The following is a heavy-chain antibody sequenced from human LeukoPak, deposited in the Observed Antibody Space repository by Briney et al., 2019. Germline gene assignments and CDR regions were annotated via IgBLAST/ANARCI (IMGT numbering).Heavy chain of an antibody. Sequence: ASVKVSCKASGYTFTSYGISWVRQAPGQGLEWMGWISAYNGNTNYAQKLQGRVTMTTDTSTSTAYMELRSLRSDDTAVYYCARVASGWYEDAFDIWGQGTTVTVSS. CDR2: ISAYNGNT. CDR1: GYTFTSYG. J-gene: IGHJ3*02. D-gene: IGHD6-19*01. V-gene: IGHV1-18*01. CDR3: ARVASGWYEDAFDI.